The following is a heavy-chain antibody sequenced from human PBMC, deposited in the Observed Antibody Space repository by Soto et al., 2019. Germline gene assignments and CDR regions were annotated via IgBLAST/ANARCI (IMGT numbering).Heavy chain of an antibody. J-gene: IGHJ6*03. CDR3: ARTATSSGWYRSQDYYYYMDV. CDR2: IKQDGSEK. CDR1: GFTFSSYW. Sequence: GGSLRLSCAASGFTFSSYWMSWVRQAPGKGLEWVANIKQDGSEKYYVDSVKGRFTISRDNAKNSLYLQMNSLRAEDTAVYYCARTATSSGWYRSQDYYYYMDVWGKGTTVTVSS. D-gene: IGHD6-19*01. V-gene: IGHV3-7*01.